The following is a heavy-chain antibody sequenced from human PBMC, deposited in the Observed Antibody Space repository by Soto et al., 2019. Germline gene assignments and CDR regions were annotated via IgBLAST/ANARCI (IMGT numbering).Heavy chain of an antibody. CDR2: ISAYNGDT. Sequence: QVQLVQSGAEVKEPGASVKISCKASGYTFTSYGISWVRRAPGQGLEWMSWISAYNGDTNYAQKVQGRVTMTTDTSTSTAFMELRSLRFDDTAVYYCVRDPDGHIDFDYWGQGTLVTVSS. V-gene: IGHV1-18*01. CDR1: GYTFTSYG. J-gene: IGHJ4*02. CDR3: VRDPDGHIDFDY.